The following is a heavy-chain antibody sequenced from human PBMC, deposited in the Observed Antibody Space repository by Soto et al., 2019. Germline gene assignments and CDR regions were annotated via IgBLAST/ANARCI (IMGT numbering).Heavy chain of an antibody. CDR2: IIPIFGTA. CDR1: GGTFSSYA. J-gene: IGHJ6*02. Sequence: QVQLVQSGAEVKKPGSSVKVSCKASGGTFSSYAISSVRQAPGQGLEWMGGIIPIFGTANYAQKFQGRVTITADKSTSTAYMELSSLRSEDTAVYYCARGYSYGFGSLYYGMDVWGQGTTVTVSS. V-gene: IGHV1-69*06. CDR3: ARGYSYGFGSLYYGMDV. D-gene: IGHD5-18*01.